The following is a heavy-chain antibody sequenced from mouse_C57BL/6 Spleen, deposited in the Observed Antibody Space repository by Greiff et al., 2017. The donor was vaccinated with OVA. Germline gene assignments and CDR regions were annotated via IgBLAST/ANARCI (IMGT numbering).Heavy chain of an antibody. V-gene: IGHV1-85*01. CDR1: GYTFTSYD. D-gene: IGHD1-1*01. Sequence: VQGVESGPELVKPGASVKLSCKASGYTFTSYDINWVKQRPGQGLEWIGWIYPRDGSTKYNEKFKGKATLTVDTSSSTAYMELHSLTSEDSAVYFCARGTVVATDYFDYWGQGTTLTVSS. J-gene: IGHJ2*01. CDR3: ARGTVVATDYFDY. CDR2: IYPRDGST.